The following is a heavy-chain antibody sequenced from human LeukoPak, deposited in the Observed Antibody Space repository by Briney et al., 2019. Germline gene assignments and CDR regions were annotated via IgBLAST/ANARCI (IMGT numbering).Heavy chain of an antibody. D-gene: IGHD3-22*01. CDR1: GYTFTSYA. V-gene: IGHV1-3*01. Sequence: GASVKVSCKASGYTFTSYAMHWVRQAPGHRLECMGWINARNGNTKYSQKFQGRVTITRDTSASTAYMELSSLRTEDTAVYDCARAPYYYDSSGYYYVHWGQGTLVTVSS. CDR3: ARAPYYYDSSGYYYVH. CDR2: INARNGNT. J-gene: IGHJ4*02.